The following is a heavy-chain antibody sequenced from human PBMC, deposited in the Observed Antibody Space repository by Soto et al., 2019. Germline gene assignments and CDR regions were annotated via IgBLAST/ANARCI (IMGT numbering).Heavy chain of an antibody. CDR3: ARLMGTNFDL. V-gene: IGHV3-72*01. D-gene: IGHD2-8*01. CDR2: ARNKANSYTT. CDR1: GFTFSDHH. Sequence: EVQLVESGGGLVQPGGSLRLSCAASGFTFSDHHMDWVRQAPGKGLEWVGRARNKANSYTTAYAASVKGRFTISRDDSKNSLSLQMNSLKTEDTAVYFCARLMGTNFDLWGQGTLVTVSS. J-gene: IGHJ4*02.